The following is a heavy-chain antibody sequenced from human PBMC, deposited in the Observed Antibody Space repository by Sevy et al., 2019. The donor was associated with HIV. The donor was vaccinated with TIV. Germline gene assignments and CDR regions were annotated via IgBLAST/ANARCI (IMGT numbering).Heavy chain of an antibody. CDR3: ARQKVRSAYYYDTSGRQGKADFDS. D-gene: IGHD3-22*01. V-gene: IGHV4-39*01. CDR2: VSYGGST. Sequence: SETLSLTCTVSGGSIGSNSFYWGWIRQPPGKELEWIGTVSYGGSTYYNPSLRSRVTISVDASKKQFSLKLSSVTAADTAVYYCARQKVRSAYYYDTSGRQGKADFDSWGQGTLVPVSS. J-gene: IGHJ4*02. CDR1: GGSIGSNSFY.